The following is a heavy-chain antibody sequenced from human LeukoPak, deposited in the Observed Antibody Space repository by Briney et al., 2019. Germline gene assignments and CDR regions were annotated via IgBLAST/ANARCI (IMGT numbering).Heavy chain of an antibody. Sequence: ASVKVSCKASGYTFTGYYMHWVRQAPGQGLEWMGWINPNSGGTNYEQKFQGRVTMTRDTSISTAYMELSRLRSDDTAVYYCARDRVAARPGYYYYYMDVWGKGTTVTVSS. V-gene: IGHV1-2*02. CDR1: GYTFTGYY. J-gene: IGHJ6*03. CDR2: INPNSGGT. CDR3: ARDRVAARPGYYYYYMDV. D-gene: IGHD6-6*01.